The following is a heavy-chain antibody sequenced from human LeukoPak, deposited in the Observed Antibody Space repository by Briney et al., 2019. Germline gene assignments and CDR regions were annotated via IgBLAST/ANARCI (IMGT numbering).Heavy chain of an antibody. J-gene: IGHJ4*02. CDR1: GYTFTSYG. V-gene: IGHV1-18*01. Sequence: VSVKVSCKASGYTFTSYGISWVRQAPGQGLEWMGWISGYNGYTRDVQKLQDRVTMTTDTSTSTAYMELRSLRSDDTAVYYCARDLTHRRNYDNSGYQIVPAFWGQGTLVTVSS. CDR2: ISGYNGYT. CDR3: ARDLTHRRNYDNSGYQIVPAF. D-gene: IGHD3-22*01.